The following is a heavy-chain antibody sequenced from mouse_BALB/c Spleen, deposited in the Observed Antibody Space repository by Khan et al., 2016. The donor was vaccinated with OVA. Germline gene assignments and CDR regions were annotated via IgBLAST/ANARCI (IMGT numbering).Heavy chain of an antibody. CDR1: GDSIPSGY. CDR3: ACELRGFAY. V-gene: IGHV3-8*02. CDR2: ICSSGNH. J-gene: IGHJ3*01. D-gene: IGHD1-1*01. Sequence: VQLKQSGPSLVKPSQTLSLTCSVTGDSIPSGYWNWIRQFPGTKLEYMGYICSSGNHSYNQSLKHRISSTRDTSKTQYYLQLNSVTTEDTATYYCACELRGFAYWGQGTLVTVSA.